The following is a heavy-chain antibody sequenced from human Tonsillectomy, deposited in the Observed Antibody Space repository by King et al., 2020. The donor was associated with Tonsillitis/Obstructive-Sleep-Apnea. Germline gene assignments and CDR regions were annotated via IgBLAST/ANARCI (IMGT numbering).Heavy chain of an antibody. CDR2: IFTNDEK. CDR3: ARMTLYSRHYEGYFDY. D-gene: IGHD1-26*01. J-gene: IGHJ4*02. V-gene: IGHV2-26*01. Sequence: VTLKESGPVLVKHTETLTLTCTVSGFSLSNAGMGVSWIRQPPERALEWLAHIFTNDEKSYRACLKSRVTISKDTSKSQVVLTMTNMDTVDTATYYCARMTLYSRHYEGYFDYGGQGTLVTVSA. CDR1: GFSLSNAGMG.